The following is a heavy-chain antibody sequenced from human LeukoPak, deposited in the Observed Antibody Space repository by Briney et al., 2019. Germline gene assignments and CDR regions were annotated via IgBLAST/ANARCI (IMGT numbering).Heavy chain of an antibody. J-gene: IGHJ5*02. Sequence: ASVKVSCKASGGTFSSYAISWVRQAPGQGLEWMGRIIPILGIANYAQKFQGRVTITRNTSISTAYMELSSLRSEDTAVYYCARSRWFDPWGQGTLVTVSS. CDR2: IIPILGIA. V-gene: IGHV1-69*04. CDR3: ARSRWFDP. CDR1: GGTFSSYA.